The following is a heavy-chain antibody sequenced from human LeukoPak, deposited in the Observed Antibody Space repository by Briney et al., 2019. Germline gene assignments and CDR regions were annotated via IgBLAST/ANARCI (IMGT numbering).Heavy chain of an antibody. CDR3: ARVSHGMDV. J-gene: IGHJ6*02. CDR1: RFTFSLYT. Sequence: QPGGSLRLSCAASRFTFSLYTMHWVRQAPGKGLEWVAAISYDGTKKYYVDSVKGRFTIARDNSKNTLSLQMNSLRAEDTAMYYCARVSHGMDVWGQGTTVTVSS. V-gene: IGHV3-30*04. CDR2: ISYDGTKK.